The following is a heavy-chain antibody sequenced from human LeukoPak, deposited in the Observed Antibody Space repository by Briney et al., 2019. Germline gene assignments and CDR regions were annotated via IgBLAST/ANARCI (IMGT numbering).Heavy chain of an antibody. Sequence: GGSLRLSCAASGFTFSSYGIHWVRQAPGKGLEWVAFIWYDGNNKYYADSVKGRFTISRDNSKNTLYLQMNSLRAEDTAVYYCAINPRTYYYDSSGYLFDYWGQGTLVTVSS. CDR1: GFTFSSYG. D-gene: IGHD3-22*01. CDR3: AINPRTYYYDSSGYLFDY. V-gene: IGHV3-30*02. CDR2: IWYDGNNK. J-gene: IGHJ4*02.